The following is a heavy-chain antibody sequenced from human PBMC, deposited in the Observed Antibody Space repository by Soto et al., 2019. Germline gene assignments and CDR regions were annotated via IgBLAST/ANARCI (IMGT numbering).Heavy chain of an antibody. CDR3: ARDLVGATTEYFQH. CDR2: IYSGGST. D-gene: IGHD1-26*01. CDR1: GFTVSSNY. Sequence: EVQLVESGGGLVQPGGSLRLSCAASGFTVSSNYMSWVRQAPGTGLEWVSVIYSGGSTYYADSGKGRFTISRDNSKNTLYLQMNSLRAEDTAVYYCARDLVGATTEYFQHWGQGTLVTVSS. J-gene: IGHJ1*01. V-gene: IGHV3-66*01.